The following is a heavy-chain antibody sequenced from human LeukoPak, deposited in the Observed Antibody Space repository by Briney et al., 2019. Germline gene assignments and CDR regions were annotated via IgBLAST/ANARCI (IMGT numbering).Heavy chain of an antibody. V-gene: IGHV4-39*01. Sequence: PSETVSLTCTVSGGSISSSSYYWGWIRQPPGKGLEWIGSIYYSGSTYYNPSLKSRVTISVDTSKNQFSLKLSSVTAADTAVYYCARGYGYSYGSVDYWGQGTLVTVSS. D-gene: IGHD5-18*01. CDR3: ARGYGYSYGSVDY. CDR2: IYYSGST. CDR1: GGSISSSSYY. J-gene: IGHJ4*02.